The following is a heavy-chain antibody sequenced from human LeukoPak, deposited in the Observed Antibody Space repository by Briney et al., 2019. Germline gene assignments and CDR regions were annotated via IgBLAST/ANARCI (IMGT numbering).Heavy chain of an antibody. V-gene: IGHV3-30*03. CDR2: ISFDGSRT. Sequence: GGPLRLSCAAPGFTFRDYGIHWVRQTPGKELEWLAVISFDGSRTYYADSVKGRFTVSRDNAKNSLYLQMNSLRAEDTAVYYCARYDFRHGYYDGWFDQWGQGSLVTVSS. CDR1: GFTFRDYG. J-gene: IGHJ5*02. CDR3: ARYDFRHGYYDGWFDQ. D-gene: IGHD3-3*01.